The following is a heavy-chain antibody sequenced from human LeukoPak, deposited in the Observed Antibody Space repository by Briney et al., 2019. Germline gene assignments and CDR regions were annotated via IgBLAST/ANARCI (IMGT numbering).Heavy chain of an antibody. CDR3: ARAYGRLRFLEWYIDY. Sequence: GGSLRLSCAASGLFFSTNWMSWVRQAPGKGLEWVATIKPDGRDKYYVDSVKGRFTISRDNAKNSLYLQMNSLRAEDTAVYYCARAYGRLRFLEWYIDYWGQGTLVTVSS. D-gene: IGHD3-3*01. CDR1: GLFFSTNW. J-gene: IGHJ4*02. CDR2: IKPDGRDK. V-gene: IGHV3-7*01.